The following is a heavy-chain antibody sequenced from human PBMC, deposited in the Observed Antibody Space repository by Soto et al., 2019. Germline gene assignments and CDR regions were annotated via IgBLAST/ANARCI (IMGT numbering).Heavy chain of an antibody. D-gene: IGHD6-19*01. Sequence: ESGGGLVQPGGSLRLSCAASGFTFSSYAMSWVRQAPGKGLEWVSAISGSGGSTYYADSVKGRFTISRDNSKNTLYLQMNSLGAGETAVYYRAKVGGGGSSGWLDYWGQGTLVTVSS. CDR2: ISGSGGST. CDR1: GFTFSSYA. J-gene: IGHJ4*02. V-gene: IGHV3-23*01. CDR3: AKVGGGGSSGWLDY.